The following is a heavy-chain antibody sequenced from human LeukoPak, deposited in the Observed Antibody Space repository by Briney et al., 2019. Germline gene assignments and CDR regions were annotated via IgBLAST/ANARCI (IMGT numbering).Heavy chain of an antibody. CDR2: IYSGGSR. V-gene: IGHV3-53*01. CDR3: ASYSRLDH. D-gene: IGHD3-22*01. Sequence: GGSLRLSCAASGFTVSNNCMSWVRQAPGKGLEWVSLIYSGGSRYYADSVKGRFTISRDNSKNTLYLQMNSLRADDTAVYYCASYSRLDHWDQEALVTVSS. J-gene: IGHJ4*02. CDR1: GFTVSNNC.